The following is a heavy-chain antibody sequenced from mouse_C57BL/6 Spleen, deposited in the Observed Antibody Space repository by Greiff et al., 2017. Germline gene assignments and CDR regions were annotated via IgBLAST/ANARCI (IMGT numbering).Heavy chain of an antibody. CDR2: IDPEDGET. V-gene: IGHV14-2*01. D-gene: IGHD1-1*01. CDR3: AIWYGISYWYFDV. Sequence: VQLQQSGAELVKPGASVKLSCTASGFNIKDYYMHWVKQRTEQGLEWIGRIDPEDGETKYAPKFQGKATITADTSANTAYLQLISLTSEDTAVYSCAIWYGISYWYFDVWGTGTTVTVSS. J-gene: IGHJ1*03. CDR1: GFNIKDYY.